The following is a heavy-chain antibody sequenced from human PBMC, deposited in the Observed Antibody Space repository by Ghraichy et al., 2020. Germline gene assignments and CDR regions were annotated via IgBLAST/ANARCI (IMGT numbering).Heavy chain of an antibody. V-gene: IGHV1-18*01. CDR1: GYSFTSYG. D-gene: IGHD2-2*01. J-gene: IGHJ6*02. CDR2: IGTFSGNT. CDR3: ARDKGFCGTTSCYSPYFYGVDV. Sequence: ASVKVSCKASGYSFTSYGISWVRQAPGQGLEWMGWIGTFSGNTDYSQKLQDRLTMTIDTSTSTAYMELRSLRSDDSAVYFCARDKGFCGTTSCYSPYFYGVDVWGQGTTVTV.